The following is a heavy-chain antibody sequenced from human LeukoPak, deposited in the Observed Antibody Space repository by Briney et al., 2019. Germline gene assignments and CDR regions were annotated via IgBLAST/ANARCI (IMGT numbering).Heavy chain of an antibody. Sequence: GRSLRLSCAASGFTFSSYALHWVRQAPGKGLEWVAVISYDGNNEYYADSVRGRFTISRDNSKSTQYLQMNSLRSEDTAVYYSTRGSGVSGTYGSYFQYWSQGTLVTVSS. J-gene: IGHJ1*01. CDR3: TRGSGVSGTYGSYFQY. D-gene: IGHD3-10*01. V-gene: IGHV3-30-3*01. CDR2: ISYDGNNE. CDR1: GFTFSSYA.